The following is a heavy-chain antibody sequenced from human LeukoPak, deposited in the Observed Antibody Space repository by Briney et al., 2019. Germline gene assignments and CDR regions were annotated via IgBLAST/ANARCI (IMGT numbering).Heavy chain of an antibody. Sequence: GGSLRLSCAASGFTFSSYAMSWVRQAPGKGLEWVSLISGSGGNTYYADSAKGRFTISRDNSKNMLYVQMSSLRAEDTAVYYCARGAYYDFWSGYSIPTKKLDYWGQGTLVTVSS. CDR3: ARGAYYDFWSGYSIPTKKLDY. V-gene: IGHV3-23*01. J-gene: IGHJ4*02. CDR2: ISGSGGNT. D-gene: IGHD3-3*01. CDR1: GFTFSSYA.